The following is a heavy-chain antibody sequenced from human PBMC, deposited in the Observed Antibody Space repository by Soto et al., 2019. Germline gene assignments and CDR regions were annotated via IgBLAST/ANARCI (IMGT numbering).Heavy chain of an antibody. CDR1: GGSISSGGYY. V-gene: IGHV4-31*03. CDR3: ARDRAESSSGNWFDP. CDR2: IYYSGST. Sequence: QVQLQESGPGLVKPSQTLSLTCTVSGGSISSGGYYWSWIRQRPGKGLEWIGYIYYSGSTYYNPSLKSRVTISVDTSKNQFSLKLSSVTAADTAVYYCARDRAESSSGNWFDPWGQGTLVTVSS. J-gene: IGHJ5*02. D-gene: IGHD6-13*01.